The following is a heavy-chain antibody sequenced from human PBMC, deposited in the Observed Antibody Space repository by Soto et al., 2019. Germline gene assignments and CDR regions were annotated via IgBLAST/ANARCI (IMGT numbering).Heavy chain of an antibody. CDR3: ARANTTVTTYVY. D-gene: IGHD4-17*01. CDR1: GFTFSSYA. Sequence: GGSLRLSCVASGFTFSSYAMHWVRQAPGKGLEWVAVISYDGSNKYYADSVKGRFTISRDNSKNTLYLQMNSLRAEDTAVYYCARANTTVTTYVYWGQGTLVTVSS. V-gene: IGHV3-30-3*01. J-gene: IGHJ4*02. CDR2: ISYDGSNK.